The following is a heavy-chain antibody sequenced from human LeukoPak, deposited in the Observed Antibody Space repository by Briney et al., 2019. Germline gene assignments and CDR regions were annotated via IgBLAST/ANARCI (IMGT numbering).Heavy chain of an antibody. CDR1: GFTFSSYW. CDR2: IKQDGSEK. J-gene: IGHJ4*02. D-gene: IGHD4-17*01. Sequence: AGGSLRLSCAASGFTFSSYWMSWVRQAPGKGLEWVANIKQDGSEKYYVDSVKGRFTISRDNAKNSPYLQMNSLRAEDTAVYYCARAQTTVTTSVYFDYWGQGTLVTVSS. CDR3: ARAQTTVTTSVYFDY. V-gene: IGHV3-7*01.